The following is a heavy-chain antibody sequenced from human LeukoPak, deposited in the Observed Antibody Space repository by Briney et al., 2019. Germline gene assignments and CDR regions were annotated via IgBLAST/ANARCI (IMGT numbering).Heavy chain of an antibody. CDR3: ARDPQGSSSSGDY. V-gene: IGHV1-69*13. D-gene: IGHD6-6*01. CDR2: IIPIFGTA. Sequence: ASVKVSCKASGYTFTGYYMHWVRQAPGQGLEWMGGIIPIFGTANYAQKFQGRVTITADESTSTAYMGLSSLRSEDTAVYYCARDPQGSSSSGDYWGQGTLVTVSS. J-gene: IGHJ4*02. CDR1: GYTFTGYY.